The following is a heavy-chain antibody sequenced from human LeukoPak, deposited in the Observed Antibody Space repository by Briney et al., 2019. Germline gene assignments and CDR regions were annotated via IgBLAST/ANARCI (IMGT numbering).Heavy chain of an antibody. Sequence: GGSLRLSCAASGFTFSSYAMHWVRQAPGKGLEYVSAISTNGGSTYYANSVKGRFTISRDNSRNTLYLQMGSLRAEDMAVYYCARRSYSGAYDIWGQGTMVTVSS. CDR1: GFTFSSYA. V-gene: IGHV3-64*01. J-gene: IGHJ3*02. D-gene: IGHD1-26*01. CDR3: ARRSYSGAYDI. CDR2: ISTNGGST.